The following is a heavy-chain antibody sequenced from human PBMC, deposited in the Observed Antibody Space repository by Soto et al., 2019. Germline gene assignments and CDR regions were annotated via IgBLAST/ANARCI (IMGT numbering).Heavy chain of an antibody. D-gene: IGHD2-8*02. CDR2: INKDGTVK. Sequence: EVLLVESGGGLVQPGGSRRLSCAASGFTFNTYWMTWVRQAPGKGLEWVASINKDGTVKDYVQSLRDRFTISRDDIKNSLYLQMNNRRAEDTAVYYCVASTGWIFDNWGQGTLVTVSS. CDR1: GFTFNTYW. V-gene: IGHV3-7*03. J-gene: IGHJ4*02. CDR3: VASTGWIFDN.